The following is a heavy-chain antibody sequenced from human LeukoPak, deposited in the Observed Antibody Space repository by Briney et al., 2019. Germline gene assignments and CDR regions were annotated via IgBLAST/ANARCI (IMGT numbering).Heavy chain of an antibody. CDR2: IGGSGGSA. V-gene: IGHV3-23*01. Sequence: GGSLRLSCAASGFTFSDYAMSWVRQAPGKGLEWVSSIGGSGGSAYYTDSVKGRFTISRDNSKDTLFLQMNSLRAEDTAVYYCAKGLKWFDPWGQGTLVTVSS. CDR3: AKGLKWFDP. J-gene: IGHJ5*02. CDR1: GFTFSDYA.